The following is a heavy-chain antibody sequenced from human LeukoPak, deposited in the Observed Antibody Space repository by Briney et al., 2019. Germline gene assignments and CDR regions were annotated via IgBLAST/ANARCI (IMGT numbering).Heavy chain of an antibody. V-gene: IGHV1-69*06. CDR1: GGTFSSYA. Sequence: GASVKVSCKASGGTFSSYAISWVRQAPGQGLEWMGGIIPIFGTANYAQKFQGRVTITADKSTSTAYMELSSLRSEDTAVYYCAREVVSGNSALAFDYWGQGTLVTVSS. D-gene: IGHD4-23*01. CDR3: AREVVSGNSALAFDY. CDR2: IIPIFGTA. J-gene: IGHJ4*02.